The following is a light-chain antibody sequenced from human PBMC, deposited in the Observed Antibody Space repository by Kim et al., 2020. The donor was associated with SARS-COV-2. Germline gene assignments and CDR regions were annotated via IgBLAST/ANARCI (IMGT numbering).Light chain of an antibody. CDR1: QGISSY. J-gene: IGKJ5*01. CDR3: QQYYTYPIT. V-gene: IGKV1-8*01. CDR2: AAS. Sequence: VSKGDRVTITCRASQGISSYLAWYQQKPGKAPKLLIYAASTSQSGVPSRFSGSGSGTDFTLTISCLQSEDFATYYCQQYYTYPITFGQGTRLEIK.